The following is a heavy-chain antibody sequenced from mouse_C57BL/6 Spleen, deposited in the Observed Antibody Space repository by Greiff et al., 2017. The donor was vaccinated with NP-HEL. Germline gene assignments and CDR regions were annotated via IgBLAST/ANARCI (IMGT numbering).Heavy chain of an antibody. Sequence: QVQLQQPGAELVKPGASVKLSCKASGYTFTSYWMQWVKQRPGQGLEWIGEIDPSDGYTNYNQKFKGKATFTVDTSSSTAYMQPSSLTSEDSAVYYCERSGGNFYFDYWGQGTTLTVSS. CDR3: ERSGGNFYFDY. J-gene: IGHJ2*01. CDR2: IDPSDGYT. V-gene: IGHV1-50*01. D-gene: IGHD2-1*01. CDR1: GYTFTSYW.